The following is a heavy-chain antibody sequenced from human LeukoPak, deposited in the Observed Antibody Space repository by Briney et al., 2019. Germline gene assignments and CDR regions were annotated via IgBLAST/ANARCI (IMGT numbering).Heavy chain of an antibody. CDR3: AKDLYSSSRSPYFDY. D-gene: IGHD6-6*01. J-gene: IGHJ4*02. CDR1: GFTFDDYA. CDR2: ISWNSGSI. Sequence: GGSLRLSCAASGFTFDDYAMHWVRQAPGKGLEWVSGISWNSGSIGYADSVEGRFTISRDNAKNSLYLQMNSLRAEDMALYYCAKDLYSSSRSPYFDYWGQGTLVTVSS. V-gene: IGHV3-9*03.